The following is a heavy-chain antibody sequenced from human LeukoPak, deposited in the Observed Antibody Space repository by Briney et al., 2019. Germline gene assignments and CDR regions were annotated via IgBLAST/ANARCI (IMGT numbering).Heavy chain of an antibody. Sequence: GGSLRLSCVASGLTFSNHAMTWVRQAPGKGLEWVSTISGRDGTTHYADSVKGRLTISRDNSLNTLYLQMNSLRAEDTAVYFCAKDGLPSDWGQGTLVTVSS. CDR2: ISGRDGTT. V-gene: IGHV3-23*01. CDR3: AKDGLPSD. J-gene: IGHJ4*02. D-gene: IGHD3-16*01. CDR1: GLTFSNHA.